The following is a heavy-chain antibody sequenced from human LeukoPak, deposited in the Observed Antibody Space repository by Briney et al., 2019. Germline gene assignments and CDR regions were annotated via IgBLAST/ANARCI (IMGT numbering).Heavy chain of an antibody. CDR2: ISTSSIYI. D-gene: IGHD6-19*01. Sequence: YPGGSLRLSCAASGFTFSSYSMTWVRQTPGKGLEWVSSISTSSIYIYYADSVKGRFTISRDNAKNSLYLQMNSLRVEDTAVYYCARVGAGPGIAVAGADYWGQGTLVTVSS. V-gene: IGHV3-21*01. J-gene: IGHJ4*02. CDR3: ARVGAGPGIAVAGADY. CDR1: GFTFSSYS.